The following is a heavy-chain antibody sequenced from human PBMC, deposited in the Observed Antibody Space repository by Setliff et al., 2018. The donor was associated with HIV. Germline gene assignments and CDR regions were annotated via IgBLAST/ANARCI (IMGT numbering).Heavy chain of an antibody. J-gene: IGHJ4*02. CDR1: GFTFSSYW. Sequence: GSLRLSCAASGFTFSSYWMSWVRQAPGKGLEWVANIKQDGSEKYYVDSVKGRFTISRDNAKNTLYLQMNSLRAEDTAVYYCAKDRYYDSSGSPFDYWGQGTLVTSPQ. D-gene: IGHD3-22*01. V-gene: IGHV3-7*01. CDR3: AKDRYYDSSGSPFDY. CDR2: IKQDGSEK.